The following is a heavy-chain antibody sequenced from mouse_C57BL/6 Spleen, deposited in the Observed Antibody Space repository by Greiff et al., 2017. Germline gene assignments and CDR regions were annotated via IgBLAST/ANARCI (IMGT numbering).Heavy chain of an antibody. CDR3: ARSDYSNYGYFDY. CDR1: GYTFTDYY. D-gene: IGHD2-5*01. Sequence: VQLQQSGPELVKPGASVKISCKASGYTFTDYYMNWVKQSHGKSLEWIGDINPNNGGTSYNQKFKGKATLTVDKSSSTAYMELRSLTSEDSAVYYCARSDYSNYGYFDYWGQGTTLTVSS. J-gene: IGHJ2*01. V-gene: IGHV1-26*01. CDR2: INPNNGGT.